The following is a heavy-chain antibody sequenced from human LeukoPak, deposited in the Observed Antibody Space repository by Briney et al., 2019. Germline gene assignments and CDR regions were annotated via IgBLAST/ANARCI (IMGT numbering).Heavy chain of an antibody. CDR1: GGSFSTSSYY. D-gene: IGHD3-10*01. J-gene: IGHJ6*03. CDR2: IYYNGTT. Sequence: SESLSLTCTVSGGSFSTSSYYWGWLRQPPGTGRQWIGSIYYNGTTYYNATLKSRVIISVDTSTNQCSLKLTSVTASDTAVLYCARHKKVRGIGYYYYMDVWGKGTTVTISS. V-gene: IGHV4-39*01. CDR3: ARHKKVRGIGYYYYMDV.